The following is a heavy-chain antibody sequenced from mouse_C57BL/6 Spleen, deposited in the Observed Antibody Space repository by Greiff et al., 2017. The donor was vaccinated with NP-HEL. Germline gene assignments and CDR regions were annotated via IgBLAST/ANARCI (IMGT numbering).Heavy chain of an antibody. V-gene: IGHV1-72*01. Sequence: VQLQQPGAELVKPGASVKLSCKASGYTFTSYWMHWVKQRPGRGLEWIGRIDPNRGGTKYNEKFKSKATLTVDKPSSTAYMQLSSLTSEDSAVYYCARFGARNYYDYVYYFDYWGQGTTLTVSS. D-gene: IGHD2-4*01. J-gene: IGHJ2*01. CDR2: IDPNRGGT. CDR1: GYTFTSYW. CDR3: ARFGARNYYDYVYYFDY.